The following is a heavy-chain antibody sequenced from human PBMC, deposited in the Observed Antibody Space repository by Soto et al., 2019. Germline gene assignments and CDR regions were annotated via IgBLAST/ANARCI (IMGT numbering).Heavy chain of an antibody. D-gene: IGHD3-9*01. V-gene: IGHV3-23*01. Sequence: EVQLLESGGGLVQPPQSQKLSCAASAFTFSSYAISWVRQAPGKGLEWVSAISGSGGSTYYADSVKGRFTISRDNSKDTLYLQMNGLRAEETAVYYCAKDDRDDILTGYVACDIWGQGTMVTVSS. CDR3: AKDDRDDILTGYVACDI. CDR1: AFTFSSYA. CDR2: ISGSGGST. J-gene: IGHJ3*02.